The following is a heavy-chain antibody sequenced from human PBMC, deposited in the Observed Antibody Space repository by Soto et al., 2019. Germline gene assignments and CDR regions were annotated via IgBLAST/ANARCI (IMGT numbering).Heavy chain of an antibody. CDR1: GFTFSSYS. CDR3: ARVAAADPYYYYYGMDV. D-gene: IGHD6-25*01. J-gene: IGHJ6*02. Sequence: EVQLVESGGGLVKPGGSLRLSCAASGFTFSSYSMNWVRQAPGKGLEWVSSISSSSSYIYYADSVKGRFTISRDNAKNSLYLQMNSLRAEDTAVYYCARVAAADPYYYYYGMDVWGQGTTVTVSS. CDR2: ISSSSSYI. V-gene: IGHV3-21*01.